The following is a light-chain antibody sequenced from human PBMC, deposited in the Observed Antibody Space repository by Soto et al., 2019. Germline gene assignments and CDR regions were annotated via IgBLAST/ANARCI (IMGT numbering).Light chain of an antibody. Sequence: EMVMTHSPATLSLSRVERVTLSCRASQSVSSKLAWYQQKPGQAPRLLIYDTSTRATGIPARFSGSGSGTEFTLTISSLQSEDFAVYYCQQYSNWPPITFGQGTRLEIK. J-gene: IGKJ5*01. CDR2: DTS. CDR1: QSVSSK. V-gene: IGKV3-15*01. CDR3: QQYSNWPPIT.